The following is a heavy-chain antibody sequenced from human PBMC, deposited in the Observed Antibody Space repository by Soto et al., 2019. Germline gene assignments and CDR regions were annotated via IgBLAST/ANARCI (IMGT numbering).Heavy chain of an antibody. CDR1: GYTFTGYY. J-gene: IGHJ5*02. V-gene: IGHV1-2*02. D-gene: IGHD2-2*01. CDR2: INPNSGGT. Sequence: ASVKVSCKASGYTFTGYYMHWVRQAPGQGLEWMGWINPNSGGTNYAQKFQGRVTMTRDTSISTAYMELSRLRSDDTAVYYCARVYCISTSCQYNWFDPWGQGTLVTVSS. CDR3: ARVYCISTSCQYNWFDP.